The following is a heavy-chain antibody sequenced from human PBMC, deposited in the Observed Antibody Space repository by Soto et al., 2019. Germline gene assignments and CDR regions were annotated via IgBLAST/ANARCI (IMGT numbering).Heavy chain of an antibody. D-gene: IGHD3-22*01. CDR2: IGSRTSDI. V-gene: IGHV3-21*01. CDR1: GFTLSRHT. CDR3: VRDYYDTSGYPNTFDV. Sequence: VGSLRLSCAASGFTLSRHTMNWVRQAPGKGLEWVSFIGSRTSDIYYADSVKGRFTISRVNAKNSLYLDLTRLRAEDTAVYFCVRDYYDTSGYPNTFDVWGQGTMVTVSS. J-gene: IGHJ3*01.